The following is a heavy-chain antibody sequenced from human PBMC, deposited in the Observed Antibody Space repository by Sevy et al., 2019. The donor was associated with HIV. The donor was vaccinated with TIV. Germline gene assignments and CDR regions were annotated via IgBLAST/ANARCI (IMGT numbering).Heavy chain of an antibody. V-gene: IGHV3-74*01. CDR1: GVTLRTYW. J-gene: IGHJ4*02. CDR2: INTDSQIT. CDR3: ARGTSGTFGL. D-gene: IGHD1-26*01. Sequence: GGSLRLSCAASGVTLRTYWMHWVRQVPGKGLMWVSRINTDSQITSFADSVKGRFTISRDNAKNTLYLQMDSLRVEDTAVYFCARGTSGTFGLWGQGTLVTASS.